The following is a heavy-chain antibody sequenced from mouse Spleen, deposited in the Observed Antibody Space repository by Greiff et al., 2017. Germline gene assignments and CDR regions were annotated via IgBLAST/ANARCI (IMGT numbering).Heavy chain of an antibody. CDR2: ISSGSSTI. J-gene: IGHJ4*01. D-gene: IGHD3-3*01. V-gene: IGHV5-17*02. CDR3: ARKRAWAMDY. CDR1: GFTFSSFG. Sequence: DVKLVESGGGLVQPGGSRKLSCAASGFTFSSFGMHWVRQAPEKGLEWVAYISSGSSTIYYADTVKGRFTISRDNPKNTLSLQMTSLRSEDTAMYYCARKRAWAMDYWGQGTSVTVSS.